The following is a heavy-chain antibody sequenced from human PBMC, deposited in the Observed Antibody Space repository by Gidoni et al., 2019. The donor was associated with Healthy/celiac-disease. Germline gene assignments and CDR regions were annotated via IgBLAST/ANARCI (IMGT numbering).Heavy chain of an antibody. CDR2: ISYDGSNK. J-gene: IGHJ6*02. CDR1: GFTFSSYG. CDR3: AKDGPYRIVGATTTYYYGMDV. D-gene: IGHD1-26*01. V-gene: IGHV3-30*18. Sequence: QVQLVESGGGVVQPGRSLRLSCAASGFTFSSYGMHWVRQAPGKGLEWVAVISYDGSNKYYADSVKGRFTISRDNSKNTLYLQMNSLRAEDTAVYYCAKDGPYRIVGATTTYYYGMDVWGQGTTVTVSS.